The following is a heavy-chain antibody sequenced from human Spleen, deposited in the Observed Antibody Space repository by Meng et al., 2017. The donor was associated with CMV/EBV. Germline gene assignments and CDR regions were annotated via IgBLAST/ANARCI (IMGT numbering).Heavy chain of an antibody. Sequence: GESLKISCAASGFSFSDFHMSWIRQAPGKGLEWVANIKQDGSEKYYVDSVKGRFTISRDNAKNSLYLQMNSLRAEDTAVYYCARGGVVPAVWGQGTLVTVSS. D-gene: IGHD2-2*01. J-gene: IGHJ4*02. CDR2: IKQDGSEK. CDR3: ARGGVVPAV. CDR1: GFSFSDFH. V-gene: IGHV3-7*01.